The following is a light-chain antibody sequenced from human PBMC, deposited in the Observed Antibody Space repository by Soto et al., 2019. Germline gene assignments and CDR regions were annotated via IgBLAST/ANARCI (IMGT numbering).Light chain of an antibody. CDR3: SSHTSSTALV. Sequence: QSALTQPASMSASPGQSIAITSTGTDSDIGGYDHVSWYQQHPGKAPKLLIYGVTNRPSGVSSRFSGSKAGRTASLTISGLQTEDEADYYCSSHTSSTALVFGTGTKVTVL. V-gene: IGLV2-14*03. J-gene: IGLJ1*01. CDR2: GVT. CDR1: DSDIGGYDH.